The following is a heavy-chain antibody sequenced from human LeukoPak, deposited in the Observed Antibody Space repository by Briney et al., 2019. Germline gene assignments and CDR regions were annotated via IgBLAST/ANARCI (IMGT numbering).Heavy chain of an antibody. CDR2: IDPSGGST. V-gene: IGHV1-46*01. Sequence: ASVKVSCKASGYTFTSYYMHWVRQAPGQGLEWMGIIDPSGGSTSYAQKFQGRVTMTRDTSTSTVYMELSSLRSEDTAVYYCARAGYGQAHYYYGMDVWGQGTTVTVSS. J-gene: IGHJ6*02. CDR1: GYTFTSYY. CDR3: ARAGYGQAHYYYGMDV. D-gene: IGHD3-10*01.